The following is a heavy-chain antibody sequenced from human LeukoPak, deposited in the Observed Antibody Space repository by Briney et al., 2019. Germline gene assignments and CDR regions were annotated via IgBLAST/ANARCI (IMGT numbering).Heavy chain of an antibody. CDR1: GGSISSSSYY. CDR3: ARVSRSITGALGWFDP. CDR2: IYYSGST. V-gene: IGHV4-39*07. Sequence: SETLSLTCTVSGGSISSSSYYWGWIRQPPGKGLEWIGSIYYSGSTYYNPSLKSRVTISVDTSKNQFSLKLSSVTAADTAVYYCARVSRSITGALGWFDPWGQGTLVTVSS. D-gene: IGHD1-20*01. J-gene: IGHJ5*02.